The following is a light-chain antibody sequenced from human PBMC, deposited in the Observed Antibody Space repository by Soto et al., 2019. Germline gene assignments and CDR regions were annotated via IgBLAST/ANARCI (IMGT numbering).Light chain of an antibody. J-gene: IGKJ5*01. CDR2: WAS. CDR3: QQYRSTPIT. V-gene: IGKV4-1*01. Sequence: DIVMTQSPDSLAVSLGERATINCKSSQSVLYSSNNKNYLTWYQQRPGQPPKLLIYWASTRESGVPDRFSGSGSGTDFTLTISSRQAEDVAVYYCQQYRSTPITFGQGTRLEIK. CDR1: QSVLYSSNNKNY.